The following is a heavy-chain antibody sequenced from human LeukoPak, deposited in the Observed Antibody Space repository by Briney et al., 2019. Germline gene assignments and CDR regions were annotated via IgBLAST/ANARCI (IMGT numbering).Heavy chain of an antibody. D-gene: IGHD6-6*01. CDR2: ISDSGGNT. J-gene: IGHJ4*02. CDR1: GFTFNTCA. V-gene: IGHV3-23*01. CDR3: ARHRSSWLIDY. Sequence: GGSLRLSCAASGFTFNTCAMSWVRQAPWERLQWVSGISDSGGNTYYADSVRGRFTISRDNSKNTLYLQMNSLRAEDTAVYYCARHRSSWLIDYWGQGTLVTVSS.